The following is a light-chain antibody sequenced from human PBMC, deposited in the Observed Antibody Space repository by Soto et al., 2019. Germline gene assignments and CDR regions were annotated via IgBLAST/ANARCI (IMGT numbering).Light chain of an antibody. CDR1: QGIGDT. V-gene: IGKV3-15*01. CDR3: QPYNNWPLT. Sequence: EVVMGQSPATLSGSPGEGATLSCRASQGIGDTLAWYQHKPGQTPRLLIYDTSTRATGVPTRFSGSRSGAEFTLTINSLQSEDFAVYFFQPYNNWPLTFGGGTKVEIK. CDR2: DTS. J-gene: IGKJ4*01.